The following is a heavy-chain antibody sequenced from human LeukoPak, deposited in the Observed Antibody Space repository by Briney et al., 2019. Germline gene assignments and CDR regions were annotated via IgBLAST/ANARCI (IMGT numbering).Heavy chain of an antibody. CDR2: LSPNSGAT. D-gene: IGHD3-10*01. CDR1: GYTFTGYY. V-gene: IGHV1-2*02. J-gene: IGHJ3*02. Sequence: GASVTVSCKASGYTFTGYYMHWVRQAPGQGLEWMGWLSPNSGATKYAQKFQGRVTMTRDTSISTAYMELSRLRSDDTAVYYCAGFGEFDAFDIWGQGTMVTVSS. CDR3: AGFGEFDAFDI.